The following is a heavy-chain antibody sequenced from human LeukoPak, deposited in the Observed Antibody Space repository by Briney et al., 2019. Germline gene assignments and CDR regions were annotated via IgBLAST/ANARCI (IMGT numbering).Heavy chain of an antibody. CDR2: IIPIFGTA. V-gene: IGHV1-69*05. CDR1: GGTFSSYA. Sequence: SVKVSCKASGGTFSSYAISWVRQAPGQGLEWMGRIIPIFGTASYAQKFQGRVTITTDESTSTAYMELSSLRSEDTAVYYCAREYSSSAKGDYYYYMDVWGKGTTVTVSS. D-gene: IGHD6-6*01. J-gene: IGHJ6*03. CDR3: AREYSSSAKGDYYYYMDV.